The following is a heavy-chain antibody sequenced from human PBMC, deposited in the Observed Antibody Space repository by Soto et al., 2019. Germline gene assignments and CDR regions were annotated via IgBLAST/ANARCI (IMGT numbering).Heavy chain of an antibody. CDR2: INPNSGGT. D-gene: IGHD4-17*01. Sequence: GGSVKVSCKASGYTFTGYYMHWVRQAPGQGLEWMGWINPNSGGTNYAQKFQGRVTMTRDTSISTAYMELSRLRSDDTAVYYCARDNKPDYGDYWFDPWGQGTLVTVSS. J-gene: IGHJ5*02. CDR3: ARDNKPDYGDYWFDP. V-gene: IGHV1-2*02. CDR1: GYTFTGYY.